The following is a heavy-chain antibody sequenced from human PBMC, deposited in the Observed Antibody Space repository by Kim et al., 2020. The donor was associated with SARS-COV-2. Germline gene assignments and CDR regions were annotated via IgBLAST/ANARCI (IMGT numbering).Heavy chain of an antibody. J-gene: IGHJ6*01. CDR1: GFTFSSDW. CDR2: IKSKTGSGTT. D-gene: IGHD1-7*01. V-gene: IGHV3-15*07. CDR3: ATYTGTHYY. Sequence: GGSLRLSCAASGFTFSSDWMNWVRQAPGKGLEWVARIKSKTGSGTTEDSATVKGRIAISNANRELLLHMQRNRPKDKAIADYSCATYTGTHYY.